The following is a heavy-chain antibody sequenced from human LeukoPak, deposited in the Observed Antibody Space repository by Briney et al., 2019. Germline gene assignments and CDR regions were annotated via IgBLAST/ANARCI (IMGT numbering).Heavy chain of an antibody. V-gene: IGHV4-38-2*02. D-gene: IGHD4-11*01. CDR1: GYSISSGYY. Sequence: PSETLSLTCTVSGYSISSGYYWCCRRPPPGKRLGFIWIIYNSGSTNYDQSLKSRVTISVDTSKNQFSPKLSSVTAADTAVYYCARGGSTVTRALWFYFDYWGQGTLVTVSS. CDR2: IYNSGST. CDR3: ARGGSTVTRALWFYFDY. J-gene: IGHJ4*02.